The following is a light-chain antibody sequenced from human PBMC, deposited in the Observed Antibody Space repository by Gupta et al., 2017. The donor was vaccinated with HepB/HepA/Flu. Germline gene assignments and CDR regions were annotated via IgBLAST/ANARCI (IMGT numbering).Light chain of an antibody. CDR1: QSVSSIY. Sequence: EIVLTQSPGTLSLSPGERATLSCRASQSVSSIYLAWYQQNPGQAPRLLIYGASSRATGIPDRFSGSGSGTDFTLTISRLEPEDFAVYYCQQYGSSPFTCGPGTKVDIK. CDR2: GAS. CDR3: QQYGSSPFT. J-gene: IGKJ3*01. V-gene: IGKV3-20*01.